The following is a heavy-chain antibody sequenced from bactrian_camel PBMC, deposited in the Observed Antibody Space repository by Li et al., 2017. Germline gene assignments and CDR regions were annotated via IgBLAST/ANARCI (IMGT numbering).Heavy chain of an antibody. Sequence: HVQLVESGGGSVEAGGSLMLSCVASGYIFSSHCLGWFRQAPGKEREGVAAIDTDGMTTYAYSVKGRFTVSRDHAQATLDLEMNSLKPEDTAMYYCAYDLPRYCDLKVVTTRTRKYGQGTQVTVS. V-gene: IGHV3S53*01. D-gene: IGHD2*01. J-gene: IGHJ4*01. CDR2: IDTDGMT. CDR1: GYIFSSHC.